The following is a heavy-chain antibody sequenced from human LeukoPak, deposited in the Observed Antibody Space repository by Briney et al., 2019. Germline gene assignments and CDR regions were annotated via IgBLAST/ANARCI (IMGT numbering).Heavy chain of an antibody. V-gene: IGHV3-7*01. J-gene: IGHJ4*02. CDR1: GFTFGSYW. D-gene: IGHD5-18*01. CDR2: IKQDGSEK. CDR3: ASAGYSYGGY. Sequence: GGSLRLSCAASGFTFGSYWMSWVRQAPGKGLEWVANIKQDGSEKYYVDSVKGRFTISRDNAKNSLYLQMNSLRAEDTAVYYCASAGYSYGGYWGQGTLVTVSS.